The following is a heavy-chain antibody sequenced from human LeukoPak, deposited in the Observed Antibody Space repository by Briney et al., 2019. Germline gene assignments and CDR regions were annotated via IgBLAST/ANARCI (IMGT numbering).Heavy chain of an antibody. CDR2: IDPKSGGT. V-gene: IGHV1-2*02. J-gene: IGHJ3*02. CDR1: GYTFTTFY. D-gene: IGHD2-21*02. Sequence: GPSVKVSCKPSGYTFTTFYIHWVRQAPGQGLEWMGWIDPKSGGTNYAQQFQGRVTMTRDTSISTVYMELSRLRSDDTAMYYCARGILVVTAIGTCDIWGQGTMVTVSS. CDR3: ARGILVVTAIGTCDI.